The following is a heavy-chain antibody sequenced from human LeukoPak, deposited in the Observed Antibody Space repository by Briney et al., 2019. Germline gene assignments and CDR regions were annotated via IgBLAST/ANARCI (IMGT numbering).Heavy chain of an antibody. V-gene: IGHV3-21*01. CDR2: ITSSSSYI. Sequence: GGSLRLSCAASGFTFSNYSMNWVRQAPGKGLEWVSFITSSSSYIYYADSVKGRFTISRDNAKNSLYLQMNSLRAEDTAVYYCARAPRGTMVLGYWGQGTLVTVSS. CDR1: GFTFSNYS. D-gene: IGHD3-10*01. J-gene: IGHJ4*02. CDR3: ARAPRGTMVLGY.